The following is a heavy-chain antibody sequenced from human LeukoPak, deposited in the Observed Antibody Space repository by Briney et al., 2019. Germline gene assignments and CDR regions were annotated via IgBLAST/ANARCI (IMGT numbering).Heavy chain of an antibody. CDR1: GYTFTSNY. V-gene: IGHV1-46*01. Sequence: ASVKVSCKASGYTFTSNYIHWVRQAPGQGLEWMGMIYPRDGSTSYAQKFQGRVTVTRDTSTSTVHMELSGLSSEDTAVYYCARRMAASATGGRSQDWGQGSLVTVSS. D-gene: IGHD6-25*01. J-gene: IGHJ1*01. CDR2: IYPRDGST. CDR3: ARRMAASATGGRSQD.